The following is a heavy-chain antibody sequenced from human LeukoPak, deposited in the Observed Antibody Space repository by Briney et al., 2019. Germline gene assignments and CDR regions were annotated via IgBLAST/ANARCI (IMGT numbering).Heavy chain of an antibody. Sequence: GGSLRLSCAASGFTFSSYAMGWARQAPGKGLEWVSAISGSGGSTYYTDSVKGRFTISRDNSKNTLYLQMNSLRAEDTAVYYCAKDARRGYFDYWGQGTLVTVSS. CDR1: GFTFSSYA. CDR2: ISGSGGST. V-gene: IGHV3-23*01. CDR3: AKDARRGYFDY. J-gene: IGHJ4*02.